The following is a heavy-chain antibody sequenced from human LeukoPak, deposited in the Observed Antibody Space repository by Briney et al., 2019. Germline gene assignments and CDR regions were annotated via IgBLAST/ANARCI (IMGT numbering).Heavy chain of an antibody. CDR1: GYTFTSYG. CDR2: ISAYNGNT. Sequence: ASVKVSCKTSGYTFTSYGISWVRQAPGQGLEWMGWISAYNGNTNYAQKLQGRVTMTTDTSTSTVYMELRSLRSDDTAVYYCARGVIQLWPFDYWGQGTLVTVSS. D-gene: IGHD5-18*01. CDR3: ARGVIQLWPFDY. J-gene: IGHJ4*02. V-gene: IGHV1-18*01.